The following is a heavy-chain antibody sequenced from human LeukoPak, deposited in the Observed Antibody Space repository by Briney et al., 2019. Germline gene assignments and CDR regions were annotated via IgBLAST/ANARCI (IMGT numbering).Heavy chain of an antibody. V-gene: IGHV3-23*01. CDR1: GSTFNTYA. Sequence: GGSLRLSCAASGSTFNTYAMAWVRRAPEKGLEWVSSITDSGIGTYYADSVKGRFTISRDNSKNTLYLQMSSLRAEDTAVYYCAKGLRGNYDYWGQGTLVTVSS. J-gene: IGHJ4*02. D-gene: IGHD1-26*01. CDR3: AKGLRGNYDY. CDR2: ITDSGIGT.